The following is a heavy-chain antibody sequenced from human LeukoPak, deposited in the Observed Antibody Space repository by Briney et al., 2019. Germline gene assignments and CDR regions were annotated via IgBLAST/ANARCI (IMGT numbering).Heavy chain of an antibody. D-gene: IGHD2/OR15-2a*01. J-gene: IGHJ3*02. Sequence: KPSETLSLTCTVSGGSISSSSYYWGWIRQPPGKGLEWIGSIYYSGSTYYNPSLKSRVTISVDTSKNQFSLKLSSVTAADTAVYYCASCTDYLHKPNDAFDIWGQGTMVTVSS. CDR1: GGSISSSSYY. CDR2: IYYSGST. CDR3: ASCTDYLHKPNDAFDI. V-gene: IGHV4-39*01.